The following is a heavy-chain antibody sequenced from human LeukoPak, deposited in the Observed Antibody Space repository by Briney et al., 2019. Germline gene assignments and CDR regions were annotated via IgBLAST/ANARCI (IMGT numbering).Heavy chain of an antibody. CDR2: IYASGST. V-gene: IGHV4-4*07. CDR1: GASITSYY. D-gene: IGHD4-17*01. Sequence: SSETLSLTCTVSGASITSYYWSWIRQPAGKGLEWIGRIYASGSTTYNPSLKSRVTMAVDTSKTQFSLKLSSVTAADTAVYYCARDSETTGEVKFDPWGQGTLVTVSA. J-gene: IGHJ5*02. CDR3: ARDSETTGEVKFDP.